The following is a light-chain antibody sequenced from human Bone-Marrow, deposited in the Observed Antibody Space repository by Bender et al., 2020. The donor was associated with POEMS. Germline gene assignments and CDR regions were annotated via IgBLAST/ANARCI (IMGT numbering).Light chain of an antibody. CDR3: CSFTTTISWV. Sequence: QSALTQPPSASGSPGQSVTISCTGTSSDVGGYNYVSWYQQHPGKAPKLMIYEVSKRPSGVPDRFSGSKSGNTASLTVSGLQAEDEADYYCCSFTTTISWVFGGGTKLTVL. J-gene: IGLJ3*02. CDR2: EVS. CDR1: SSDVGGYNY. V-gene: IGLV2-8*01.